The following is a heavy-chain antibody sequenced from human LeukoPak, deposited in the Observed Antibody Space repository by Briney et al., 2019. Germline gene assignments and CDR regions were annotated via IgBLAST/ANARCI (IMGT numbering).Heavy chain of an antibody. J-gene: IGHJ4*02. CDR3: ARDSGGGDPDY. CDR1: GFTFSSYG. CDR2: ISYDGSNK. V-gene: IGHV3-30*03. Sequence: PGGSLRLSCAASGFTFSSYGMHWVRQAPGKGLEWVAVISYDGSNKYYADSVKGRFTISRDNSKNTLYLQMNSLRAEDTAVYYCARDSGGGDPDYWGQGTLVTVSS. D-gene: IGHD2-21*02.